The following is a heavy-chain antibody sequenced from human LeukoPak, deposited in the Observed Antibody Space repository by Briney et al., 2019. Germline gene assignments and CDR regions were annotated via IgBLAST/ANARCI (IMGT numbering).Heavy chain of an antibody. CDR2: VNQSGST. J-gene: IGHJ6*03. D-gene: IGHD6-19*01. Sequence: SETLSLTCTVSSGSISTSSYYWDWVRQPPGKALEWIGEVNQSGSTNYNPSLKSRVTISVDTSKNQFSLNLTSVTAADTAVYYCAGQGMTMAGTIPYYIDVWGKGTTVTTSS. V-gene: IGHV4-39*07. CDR3: AGQGMTMAGTIPYYIDV. CDR1: SGSISTSSYY.